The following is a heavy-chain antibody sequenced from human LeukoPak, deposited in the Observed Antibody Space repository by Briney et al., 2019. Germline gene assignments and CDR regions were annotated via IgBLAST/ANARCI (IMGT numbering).Heavy chain of an antibody. D-gene: IGHD3-22*01. J-gene: IGHJ5*02. CDR2: IYYSGST. CDR1: GDSMSGYY. V-gene: IGHV4-59*08. CDR3: ARLNYYDSSGSNWFDP. Sequence: SETLSLTCSISGDSMSGYYWSWIRQPPGKGLEWIGYIYYSGSTNYNPSLKSRVTISVDTSKNQFSLKLSSVTAADTAVYYCARLNYYDSSGSNWFDPWGQGTLVTVSS.